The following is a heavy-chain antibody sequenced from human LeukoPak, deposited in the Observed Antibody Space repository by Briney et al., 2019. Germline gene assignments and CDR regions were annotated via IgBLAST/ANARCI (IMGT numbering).Heavy chain of an antibody. D-gene: IGHD3-16*02. Sequence: ASVKVSCKASGYTFTSYDINWVRQATGQGLEWMGWMNPTSGNTGYAQKFQGRVTMTRNTSISTAYMELSSLRSEDTAVYYCAKDRGREITFGGVIVYYFDYWGQGTLVTVSS. CDR3: AKDRGREITFGGVIVYYFDY. J-gene: IGHJ4*02. CDR2: MNPTSGNT. V-gene: IGHV1-8*01. CDR1: GYTFTSYD.